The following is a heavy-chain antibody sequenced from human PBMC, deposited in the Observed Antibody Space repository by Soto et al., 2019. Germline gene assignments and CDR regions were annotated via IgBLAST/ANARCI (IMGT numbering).Heavy chain of an antibody. CDR2: VSPYNGNT. CDR3: AGGSAVVGVWYVFEM. CDR1: GYSFPSHG. Sequence: QAQLVQSGAEVQNPGASVKVSCKASGYSFPSHGINWVRQAPGQGLEWMGWVSPYNGNTNYAQNLQGRVTMTTDTPTSTANRELGSLRSDDRAVYYCAGGSAVVGVWYVFEMWGQGTMVTVSS. D-gene: IGHD3-10*01. J-gene: IGHJ3*02. V-gene: IGHV1-18*01.